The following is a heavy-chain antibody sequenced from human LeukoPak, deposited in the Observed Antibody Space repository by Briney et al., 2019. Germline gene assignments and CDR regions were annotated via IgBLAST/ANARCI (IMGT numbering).Heavy chain of an antibody. CDR2: INPNSGGT. D-gene: IGHD6-19*01. V-gene: IGHV1-2*02. CDR3: ARDDVSGWYYFDY. CDR1: GYTFTGYY. J-gene: IGHJ4*02. Sequence: ASVKVSCKASGYTFTGYYMHWVRQAPGQGLEWMGWINPNSGGTNYAQKFQGRVTMTRDTSISTAYMELSRLRSDDTAVYYCARDDVSGWYYFDYWGQGTLVTASS.